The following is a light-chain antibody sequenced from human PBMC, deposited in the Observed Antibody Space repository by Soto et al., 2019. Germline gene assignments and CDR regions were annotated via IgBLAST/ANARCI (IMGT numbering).Light chain of an antibody. CDR2: DVS. Sequence: QSVVRQAGSVCRSPGSSNTISYTGTSSDVGTYKYVSWYQQHPGKAPKLMIYDVSNRPSGVSNRFSGSKSGNTASLTISGLQAEDEADYYCNSYTTSRNFVLGTGTKVAVL. CDR3: NSYTTSRNFV. CDR1: SSDVGTYKY. V-gene: IGLV2-14*03. J-gene: IGLJ1*01.